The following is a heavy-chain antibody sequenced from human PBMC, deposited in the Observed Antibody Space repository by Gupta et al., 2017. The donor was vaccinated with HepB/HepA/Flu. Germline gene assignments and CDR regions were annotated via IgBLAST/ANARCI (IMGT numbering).Heavy chain of an antibody. CDR2: IWYDGSIK. CDR3: ARGSGSYQGNGFDY. J-gene: IGHJ4*02. D-gene: IGHD1-26*01. CDR1: GFTFSTYG. V-gene: IGHV3-33*01. Sequence: QVQLVESGGGVVQPGRSLRLSCTASGFTFSTYGMHWVRQAPGKGLEWVAVIWYDGSIKYYADSVKGRFTISRDNFKNTLYLQINSLGAEDTAVYYCARGSGSYQGNGFDYWGQGTLVTVSS.